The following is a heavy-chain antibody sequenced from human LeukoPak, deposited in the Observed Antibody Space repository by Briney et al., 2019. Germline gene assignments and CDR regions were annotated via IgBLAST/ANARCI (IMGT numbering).Heavy chain of an antibody. D-gene: IGHD3-22*01. J-gene: IGHJ3*02. Sequence: SETLSLTCTVSGGSISSYYWSWIRQPPGKGLEWIGYIYYSGSTNYNPSLRSRVTISVDTSKNQFSLKLSSVTAADTAVYYCARYSYYYDSSGYLLGDAFDIWGQGTMVTVPS. CDR1: GGSISSYY. V-gene: IGHV4-59*01. CDR3: ARYSYYYDSSGYLLGDAFDI. CDR2: IYYSGST.